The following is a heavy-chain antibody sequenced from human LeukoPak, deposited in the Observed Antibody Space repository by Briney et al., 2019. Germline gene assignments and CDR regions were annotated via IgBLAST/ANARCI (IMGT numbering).Heavy chain of an antibody. CDR2: INPNSGNT. J-gene: IGHJ6*02. D-gene: IGHD6-19*01. CDR3: AREDRSGWYPYYYYYYGMDV. V-gene: IGHV1-8*01. Sequence: SVTVSYKASGYTFTSYDIHWVRQAPAQGLAWMGWINPNSGNTGYAQKFQGRVTITRNTSISTAYLELSSLRSEDTAVYYCAREDRSGWYPYYYYYYGMDVWGQGTTVTVSS. CDR1: GYTFTSYD.